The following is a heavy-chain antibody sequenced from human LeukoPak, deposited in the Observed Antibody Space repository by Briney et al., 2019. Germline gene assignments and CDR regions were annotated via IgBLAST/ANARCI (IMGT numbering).Heavy chain of an antibody. J-gene: IGHJ6*02. Sequence: GTSLRLSCAASGPTNSAMNWVRQAPGKGLEWLAIISFDGRTQYYADSVRGRFTFSRDNPENAVYLQMNSLRPEDTAVYYCAKDQFEWFGEPTGYYYGMDVWGQGTTVTVSS. CDR2: ISFDGRTQ. D-gene: IGHD3-10*01. CDR3: AKDQFEWFGEPTGYYYGMDV. V-gene: IGHV3-30-3*01. CDR1: GPTNSA.